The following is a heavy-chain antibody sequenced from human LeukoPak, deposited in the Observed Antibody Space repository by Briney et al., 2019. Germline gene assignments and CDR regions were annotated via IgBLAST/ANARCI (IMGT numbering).Heavy chain of an antibody. V-gene: IGHV3-23*01. CDR2: ISGSGGST. CDR1: GFTFSSYA. Sequence: GGSLRLSCAASGFTFSSYAMSWVRQAPGKELEWVSAISGSGGSTYYADSVKGRFTISRDNSKNTLYLQMNSLRAEDTAVYYCARNENSGWGYFDYWGQGTLVTVSS. D-gene: IGHD5-12*01. CDR3: ARNENSGWGYFDY. J-gene: IGHJ4*02.